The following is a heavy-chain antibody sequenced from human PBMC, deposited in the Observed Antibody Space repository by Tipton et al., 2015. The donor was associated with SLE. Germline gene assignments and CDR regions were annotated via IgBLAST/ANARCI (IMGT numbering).Heavy chain of an antibody. Sequence: QSGPEVKKPGASVKVSCKASGYTFTNFGISWVRQAPGQGLEWMGGIIPIFGTANYAQKFQGRVTITTDESTNTAYMELSSLTSEDTAVYYCARDPSGYTYGYPNWFDPWGQGTLVTVSS. CDR1: GYTFTNFG. V-gene: IGHV1-69*05. CDR2: IIPIFGTA. D-gene: IGHD5-18*01. J-gene: IGHJ5*02. CDR3: ARDPSGYTYGYPNWFDP.